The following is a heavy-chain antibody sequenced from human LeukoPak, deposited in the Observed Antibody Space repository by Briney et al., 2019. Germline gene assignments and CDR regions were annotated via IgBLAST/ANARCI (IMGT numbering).Heavy chain of an antibody. CDR1: GGSFSGYY. CDR2: IYHSGST. Sequence: SETLSLTCAVYGGSFSGYYWGWIRQPPGKGLEWIGSIYHSGSTYYNPSLKSRATISVDTSKNQFSLKLSSVTAADTAVYYCARDLAAAGTREFDYWGQGTLVTVSS. J-gene: IGHJ4*02. CDR3: ARDLAAAGTREFDY. V-gene: IGHV4-38-2*02. D-gene: IGHD6-13*01.